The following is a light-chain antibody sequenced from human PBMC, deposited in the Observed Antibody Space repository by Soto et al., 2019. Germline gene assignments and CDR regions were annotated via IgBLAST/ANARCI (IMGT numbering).Light chain of an antibody. J-gene: IGKJ5*01. V-gene: IGKV3-15*01. CDR1: QSVSTT. CDR2: GAS. CDR3: QQRSSWPIT. Sequence: IVMTQSPATLSVSPGERVTLSCRASQSVSTTLAWYQQKPGQAPRLLIFGASTRATDIPARFSGSGSGTEFTLTISSLEPEDFAVYYCQQRSSWPITVGQGTRLEIK.